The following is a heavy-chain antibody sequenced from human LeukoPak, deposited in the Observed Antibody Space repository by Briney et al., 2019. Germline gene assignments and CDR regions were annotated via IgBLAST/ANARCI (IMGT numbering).Heavy chain of an antibody. CDR3: ARVFDPTTYYDFWSGYYYFDY. V-gene: IGHV1-46*01. D-gene: IGHD3-3*01. CDR2: INPSGGST. CDR1: GYTFTSYY. J-gene: IGHJ4*02. Sequence: GASVKVSCKASGYTFTSYYIHWVRQAPGQGLEWMGLINPSGGSTNYAQKFQGRVTMTRDTSTSTVYMELSSLRSEDTAVYYCARVFDPTTYYDFWSGYYYFDYWGQGTLVTVSS.